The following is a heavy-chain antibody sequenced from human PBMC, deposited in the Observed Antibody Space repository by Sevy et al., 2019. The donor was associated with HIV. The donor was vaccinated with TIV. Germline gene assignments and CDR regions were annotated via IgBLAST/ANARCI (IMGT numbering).Heavy chain of an antibody. CDR3: AKGSPYSGLPGYFDY. V-gene: IGHV3-30*02. Sequence: GGSLRLSCAASGFTFSSYGMHWVRQAPGKGLEWVAFIRYDGSNKYYADSVKGRFTISRDNSKNTLYLQMNSLRAEDTAVYYCAKGSPYSGLPGYFDYWGQGTLVTVSS. J-gene: IGHJ4*02. CDR1: GFTFSSYG. CDR2: IRYDGSNK. D-gene: IGHD1-26*01.